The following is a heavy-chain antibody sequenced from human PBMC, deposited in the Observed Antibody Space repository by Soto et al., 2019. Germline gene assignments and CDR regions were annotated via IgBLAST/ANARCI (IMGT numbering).Heavy chain of an antibody. CDR1: GCSFTRYW. CDR2: IYPGDSDT. J-gene: IGHJ6*02. V-gene: IGHV5-51*01. D-gene: IGHD1-26*01. CDR3: AREGSQYSSFSYYYGMDV. Sequence: PGESLTISCTCSGCSFTRYWIGWVRQMPGKGLEWMGIIYPGDSDTRYSPSFQGQVTISADKSISTAYLQWSSLKASDTAMYYCAREGSQYSSFSYYYGMDVWGQGTTVTVSS.